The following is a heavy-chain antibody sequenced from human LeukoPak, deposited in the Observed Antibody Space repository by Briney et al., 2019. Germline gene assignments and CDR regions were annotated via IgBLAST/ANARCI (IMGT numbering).Heavy chain of an antibody. D-gene: IGHD1-7*01. CDR1: GYSFIGYY. CDR3: VRDNGGVPGTFDL. V-gene: IGHV1-2*02. Sequence: ASVKVSCKASGYSFIGYYVHWVRQAPGQGLEGMGWINPSNGGTNYAQKFQGRVTMTRDTSINIGYLELTRLRSDDTAVYYCVRDNGGVPGTFDLWGQGTLVTVSS. CDR2: INPSNGGT. J-gene: IGHJ4*02.